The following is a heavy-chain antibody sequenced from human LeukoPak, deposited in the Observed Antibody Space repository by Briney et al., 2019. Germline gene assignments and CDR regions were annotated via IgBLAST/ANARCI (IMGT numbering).Heavy chain of an antibody. Sequence: GGSLRLSCVASGFTFSNYAMGWLRQAPGKGLEWVSGMSGGGATTSYADSVKGRFTISRDNSENTVYLQMNSLRAEDTALYYCAKSVSLIVVAGGYFDYWGQGTLVTVS. J-gene: IGHJ4*02. CDR3: AKSVSLIVVAGGYFDY. CDR2: MSGGGATT. V-gene: IGHV3-23*01. D-gene: IGHD3-22*01. CDR1: GFTFSNYA.